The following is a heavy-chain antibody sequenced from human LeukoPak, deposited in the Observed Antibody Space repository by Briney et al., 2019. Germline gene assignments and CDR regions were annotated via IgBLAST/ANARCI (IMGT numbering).Heavy chain of an antibody. Sequence: GDSVKVSCEASGYSFSTYGISWVRQAPGQRLEWMGWISTNNGHTNYAQKFQGRVTMTRDTSTSTAYMELRSLTSDDMAVYYCARKGCFGDCYLFDYWGQGTLVTVSS. V-gene: IGHV1-18*03. D-gene: IGHD2-21*02. CDR3: ARKGCFGDCYLFDY. CDR1: GYSFSTYG. J-gene: IGHJ4*02. CDR2: ISTNNGHT.